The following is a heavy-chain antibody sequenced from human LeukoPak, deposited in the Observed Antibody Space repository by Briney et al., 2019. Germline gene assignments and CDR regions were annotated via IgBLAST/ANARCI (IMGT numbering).Heavy chain of an antibody. CDR1: GFTFSSYE. CDR3: SRDFVGAEDY. CDR2: INPAGSVT. Sequence: GGSLRLSCAASGFTFSSYEMNWVRQAPGKGLVWVSRINPAGSVTNHADSVRGRFTISRDTATNTLYLEMNSLRAEDTAVYYCSRDFVGAEDYWGQGTLVTVSS. J-gene: IGHJ4*02. D-gene: IGHD3-16*01. V-gene: IGHV3-74*01.